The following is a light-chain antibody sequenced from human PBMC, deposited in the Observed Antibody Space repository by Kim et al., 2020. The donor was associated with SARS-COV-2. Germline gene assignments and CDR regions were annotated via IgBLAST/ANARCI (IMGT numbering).Light chain of an antibody. J-gene: IGLJ2*01. Sequence: QSITISCTATSSGVGAYNCVSWYHQHPVKAPKLMIYDITNRPSGVSNRFSGSKSGNTASLTISGLQAEDEADYYCSSYTTSSTLVAFGGGTQLTVL. CDR1: SSGVGAYNC. CDR2: DIT. V-gene: IGLV2-14*03. CDR3: SSYTTSSTLVA.